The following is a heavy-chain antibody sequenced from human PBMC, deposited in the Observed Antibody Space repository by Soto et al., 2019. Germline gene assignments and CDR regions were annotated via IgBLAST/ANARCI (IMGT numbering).Heavy chain of an antibody. CDR1: GFTFSSYW. Sequence: EVQLVESGGGLVQPGGSLRLSCAASGFTFSSYWMHWVRQAPGKGLVWVSSISTDASSTSYADPVQGRFTISRDNAKNTLYLQMNSVRAEDTAVYYCARLPNKSPQNWGQGNLVIVS. CDR3: ARLPNKSPQN. CDR2: ISTDASST. V-gene: IGHV3-74*01. J-gene: IGHJ1*01.